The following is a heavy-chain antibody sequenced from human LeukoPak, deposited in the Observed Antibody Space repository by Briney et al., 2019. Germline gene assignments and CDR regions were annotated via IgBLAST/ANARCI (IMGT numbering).Heavy chain of an antibody. CDR1: GGSVSDYY. CDR3: ARWAYCGGDCYIWYFDL. J-gene: IGHJ2*01. Sequence: SETLSLTCTISGGSVSDYYWSWIRQSPGKGLEWIGYIYHTGSTSYSPSLKSRVTMSVDTSKNQFSLRLRSVTAADTAVYYCARWAYCGGDCYIWYFDLWGRGTLVTVSS. CDR2: IYHTGST. D-gene: IGHD2-21*02. V-gene: IGHV4-59*08.